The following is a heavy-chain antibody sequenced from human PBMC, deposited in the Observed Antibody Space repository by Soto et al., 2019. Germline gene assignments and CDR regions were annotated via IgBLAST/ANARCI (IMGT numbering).Heavy chain of an antibody. D-gene: IGHD3-10*01. Sequence: SETLSLTCTVSGGSISSYYWSWIRQPAGKGLEWIGYIYYSGSTNYNPSLKSRVTISVDTSKNQFSLKLSSVTAADTAVYYCARERITMVRATYYYYGMDVWGQGTTVTVSS. J-gene: IGHJ6*02. V-gene: IGHV4-59*01. CDR2: IYYSGST. CDR1: GGSISSYY. CDR3: ARERITMVRATYYYYGMDV.